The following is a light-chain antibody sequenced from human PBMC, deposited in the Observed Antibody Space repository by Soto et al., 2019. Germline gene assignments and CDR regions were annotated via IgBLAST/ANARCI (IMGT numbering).Light chain of an antibody. Sequence: DMKRSQSGKTVAACGGGRVNKNWIASQSISSYLNWYQQKPGNAPKLLIYAASSLHSGVPSRFSVSGSGTDFTLTISCLHPEDFAIYFCQHRCITPRTFGLGTKVDIK. CDR3: QHRCITPRT. CDR1: QSISSY. V-gene: IGKV1-39*01. CDR2: AAS. J-gene: IGKJ1*01.